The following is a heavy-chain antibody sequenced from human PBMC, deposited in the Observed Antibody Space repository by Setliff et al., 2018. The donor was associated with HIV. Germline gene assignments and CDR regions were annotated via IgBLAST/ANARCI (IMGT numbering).Heavy chain of an antibody. Sequence: PSETLSLTCAVYGGSFNDYFWSWIRQPPGKGLEWVGAINHGGSTNFNPSLKSRVSISVDTSKNQFSLRLSSVTAADTAVYYCARRRPPPSGTYSRYYMDVWGKGTTVTVSS. CDR1: GGSFNDYF. CDR2: INHGGST. V-gene: IGHV4-34*01. J-gene: IGHJ6*03. CDR3: ARRRPPPSGTYSRYYMDV. D-gene: IGHD1-26*01.